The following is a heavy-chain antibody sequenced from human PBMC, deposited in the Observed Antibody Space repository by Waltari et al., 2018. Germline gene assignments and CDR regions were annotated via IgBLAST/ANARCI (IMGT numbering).Heavy chain of an antibody. Sequence: QVQLVESGGGVVQPGRSLRLSCAASGFTFSSYGMHWVRQAPGKGLEWVAGIWYDGSNKYYADAVKGRVSISRDKSKNTLYLQMNSLRAEDTAGDDCARDERGSYAHQDYWGQGTLVTVSS. V-gene: IGHV3-33*01. CDR3: ARDERGSYAHQDY. D-gene: IGHD1-26*01. J-gene: IGHJ4*02. CDR1: GFTFSSYG. CDR2: IWYDGSNK.